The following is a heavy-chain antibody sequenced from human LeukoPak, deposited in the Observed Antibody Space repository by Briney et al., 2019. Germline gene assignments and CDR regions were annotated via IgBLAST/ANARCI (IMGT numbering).Heavy chain of an antibody. V-gene: IGHV3-15*07. CDR1: GFSFYNAW. CDR3: ARGGGSTSWYSRNWGSH. Sequence: GGSLRLSCATSGFSFYNAWMNWVRQAPGKGLEWVGRIRSNSDGGTIDYAAPVKGRFTLSRDDSKDTLYLQMNSLQTEDTAVYYCARGGGSTSWYSRNWGSHWGQGTLVTVSS. J-gene: IGHJ4*02. CDR2: IRSNSDGGTI. D-gene: IGHD2-2*01.